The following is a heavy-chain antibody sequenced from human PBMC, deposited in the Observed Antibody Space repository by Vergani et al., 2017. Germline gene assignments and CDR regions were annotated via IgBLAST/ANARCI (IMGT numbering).Heavy chain of an antibody. CDR3: ARVNTETNSHLYYYYYMDV. Sequence: QVQLQQWGGGLLKPSETLSLTCVVNGGSFTSYHWTWIRQSPGEGLEWVGDIDHTGRPNYNPSLKSRLTMSVDKSRNQFSLTLNSVTATETAIYFCARVNTETNSHLYYYYYMDVSLQGTTVTVS. V-gene: IGHV4-34*01. CDR2: IDHTGRP. J-gene: IGHJ6*03. D-gene: IGHD4-11*01. CDR1: GGSFTSYH.